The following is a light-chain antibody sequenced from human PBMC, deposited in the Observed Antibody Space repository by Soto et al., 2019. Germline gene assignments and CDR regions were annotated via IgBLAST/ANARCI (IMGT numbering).Light chain of an antibody. CDR1: SSNIGTNA. CDR2: NYD. V-gene: IGLV1-44*01. CDR3: AAWDDSLTGWV. J-gene: IGLJ3*02. Sequence: QSVLTQPPSVSGTPGQRVTISCSGSSSNIGTNAVNWFLQLPGTAPKLLIYNYDQRPSGVPDRLSGSKSGTSASLAISGLQSEDEADYYCAAWDDSLTGWVFGGGTQLTVL.